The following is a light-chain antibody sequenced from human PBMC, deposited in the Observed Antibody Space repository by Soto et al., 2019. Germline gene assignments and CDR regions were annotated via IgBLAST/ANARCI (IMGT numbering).Light chain of an antibody. CDR1: SSDVGGYNY. CDR2: DVS. Sequence: QSALTQPRSVSGSPGQSVTISCTGTSSDVGGYNYVSWYQQDPGKAPKLMIYDVSKRPSGVPDRFSGSKSGNTASLTISGLQAEDEADYYCSSYTSGTTLYVFGTGTKLTVL. V-gene: IGLV2-11*01. CDR3: SSYTSGTTLYV. J-gene: IGLJ1*01.